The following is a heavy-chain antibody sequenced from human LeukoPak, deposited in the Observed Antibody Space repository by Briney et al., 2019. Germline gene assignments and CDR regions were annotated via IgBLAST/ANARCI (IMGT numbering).Heavy chain of an antibody. D-gene: IGHD3-22*01. J-gene: IGHJ1*01. V-gene: IGHV3-66*01. CDR1: GFTVSSNY. Sequence: PGGSLRLSCAASGFTVSSNYMSWVRQAPGKGLEWASVIYSGGSTYYADSVKGRFTISRDNSKNTLYLQMNSLRAEDTAVYYCARDPTIYYDSSGPEYFQHWGQGTLVTVSS. CDR3: ARDPTIYYDSSGPEYFQH. CDR2: IYSGGST.